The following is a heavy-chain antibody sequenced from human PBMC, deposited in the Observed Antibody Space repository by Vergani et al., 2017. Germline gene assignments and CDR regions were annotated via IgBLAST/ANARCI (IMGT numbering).Heavy chain of an antibody. CDR1: GFTFSSYG. J-gene: IGHJ6*03. Sequence: QVQLVESGGGVVQPGRSLRLSCAASGFTFSSYGMHWVRQAPGKGLEWVAVIWYDGSNKYYADSVKGRFTISRDNSKNTLYLQMNSLRAEDTAVYYCARSYYYGSGSYISHYYYYMDGWGKGTTVTVSS. CDR3: ARSYYYGSGSYISHYYYYMDG. CDR2: IWYDGSNK. V-gene: IGHV3-33*01. D-gene: IGHD3-10*01.